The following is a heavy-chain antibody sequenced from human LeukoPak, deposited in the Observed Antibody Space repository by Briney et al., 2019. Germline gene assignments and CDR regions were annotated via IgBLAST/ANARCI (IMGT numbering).Heavy chain of an antibody. CDR2: ISYDGSNK. D-gene: IGHD3-10*01. V-gene: IGHV3-30*04. CDR3: ARGPGAPTHYYYYYYMDV. CDR1: GFTFSSYA. Sequence: GGSLRLSCAASGFTFSSYAMHWVRQAPGKGLEWVAVISYDGSNKYYADSVKGRFTISRDNSKNTLYLQMNSLRAEDTAVYYCARGPGAPTHYYYYYYMDVWGKGTTVTVSS. J-gene: IGHJ6*03.